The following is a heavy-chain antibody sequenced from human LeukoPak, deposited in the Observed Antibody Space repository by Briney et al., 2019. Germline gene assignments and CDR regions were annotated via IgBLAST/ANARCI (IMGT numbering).Heavy chain of an antibody. CDR3: ARDHPRWLQSDY. CDR2: IYTSGST. CDR1: GGSISSHY. J-gene: IGHJ4*02. Sequence: NSSETLSLTCTVSGGSISSHYWSWIRQPAGKGLEWIGRIYTSGSTNYNPSLKSRVTMSVDTSKNQFSLKLSSVTAADTAVYYCARDHPRWLQSDYWGQGTLVTVSS. V-gene: IGHV4-4*07. D-gene: IGHD5-24*01.